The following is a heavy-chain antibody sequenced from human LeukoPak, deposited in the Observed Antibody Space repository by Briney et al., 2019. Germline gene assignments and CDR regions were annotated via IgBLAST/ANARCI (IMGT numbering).Heavy chain of an antibody. V-gene: IGHV4-34*01. Sequence: PSETLSLTCAVYGGSFSGYYWSWIRQPPGKGLEWIGEINQSGSTNYNPSLKSRVTISVDTSKNQFSLKLSSVTAADTAVYYCARGLTYYYDSSGYYAFDYWGQGTLVTVSS. CDR1: GGSFSGYY. CDR2: INQSGST. J-gene: IGHJ4*02. D-gene: IGHD3-22*01. CDR3: ARGLTYYYDSSGYYAFDY.